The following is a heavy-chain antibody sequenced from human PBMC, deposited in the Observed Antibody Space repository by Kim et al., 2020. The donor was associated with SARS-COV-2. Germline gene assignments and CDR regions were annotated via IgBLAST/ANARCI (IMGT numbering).Heavy chain of an antibody. J-gene: IGHJ4*02. Sequence: GGSLRLSCAASGFTFSSYSMNWVRQAPGKGLEWVSSISSSSSYIYYADSVKGRFTISRDNAKNSLYLQMNSLRAEDTAVYYCARGRSTSWTTVVDYWGQGTLVTVSS. V-gene: IGHV3-21*01. CDR3: ARGRSTSWTTVVDY. CDR2: ISSSSSYI. CDR1: GFTFSSYS. D-gene: IGHD2-2*01.